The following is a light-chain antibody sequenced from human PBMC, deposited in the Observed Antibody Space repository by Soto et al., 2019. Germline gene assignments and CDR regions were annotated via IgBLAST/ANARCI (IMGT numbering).Light chain of an antibody. J-gene: IGLJ2*01. CDR1: SSNIGSNY. Sequence: QSVLTQPPSASGTPGQRVTISCSGSSSNIGSNYVYWYQQLPGTVPQLLIYRNNERPSGVPDRFPGSKSGTSASLAISGLRSEDEADYYCAAWDDSLSGVVFGGGTQLTVL. V-gene: IGLV1-47*01. CDR2: RNN. CDR3: AAWDDSLSGVV.